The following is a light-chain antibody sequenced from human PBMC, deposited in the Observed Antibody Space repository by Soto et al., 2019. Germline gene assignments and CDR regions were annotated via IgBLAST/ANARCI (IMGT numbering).Light chain of an antibody. J-gene: IGLJ1*01. CDR1: SSDVGGYNY. V-gene: IGLV2-8*01. CDR3: SSFAGNNNRGV. Sequence: QSALTQPPSASASPGQSVTISCTGTSSDVGGYNYVSWYQQRPGKAPKLMIYEVSQRPSGVPDRFSGSKSGNTATLTVSGHQAEDEADYYCSSFAGNNNRGVFGSGTKLTVL. CDR2: EVS.